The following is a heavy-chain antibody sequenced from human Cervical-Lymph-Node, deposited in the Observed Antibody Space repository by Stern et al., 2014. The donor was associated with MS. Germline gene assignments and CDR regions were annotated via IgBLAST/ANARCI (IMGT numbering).Heavy chain of an antibody. Sequence: VQLVESGPEVKRPGESLKISCQASGYTFTSYWIGWVRQMPGKGLEWIAIIFPGGFDIRYSPSFQGQVTISADKSSSPAYLQWNNLKASDTAIYYCARQRYFDYWGQGTLVTVSS. CDR3: ARQRYFDY. V-gene: IGHV5-51*01. CDR1: GYTFTSYW. CDR2: IFPGGFDI. J-gene: IGHJ4*02.